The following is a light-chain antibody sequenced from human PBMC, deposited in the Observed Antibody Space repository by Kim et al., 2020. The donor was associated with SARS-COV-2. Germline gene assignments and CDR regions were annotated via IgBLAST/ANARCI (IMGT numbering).Light chain of an antibody. CDR1: QTVSTW. V-gene: IGKV1-5*03. CDR2: LAS. Sequence: SASVGDRVNITCRASQTVSTWLAWYQQKPGKAPKLLLYLASTLESGVPSRFSGSGSGTEFTLTIDSLQPDDFATYYCQHYIRFPYTFGQGTKLEI. CDR3: QHYIRFPYT. J-gene: IGKJ2*01.